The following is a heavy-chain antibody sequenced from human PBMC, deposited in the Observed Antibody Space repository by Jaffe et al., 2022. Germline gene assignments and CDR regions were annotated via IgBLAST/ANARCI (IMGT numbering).Heavy chain of an antibody. D-gene: IGHD2-15*01. CDR3: ARSVLELGYCSGGSCYSSLDY. CDR1: GGTFSNYA. Sequence: QVQLVQSGAEVKKPGSSVKVSCKTSGGTFSNYAISWVRQAPGQGLEWMGGIIPIFGTAYYAQKFQGRVTITTDESTSTAYMELSSLRSEDTAVYYCARSVLELGYCSGGSCYSSLDYWGQGTLVTVSS. CDR2: IIPIFGTA. V-gene: IGHV1-69*05. J-gene: IGHJ4*02.